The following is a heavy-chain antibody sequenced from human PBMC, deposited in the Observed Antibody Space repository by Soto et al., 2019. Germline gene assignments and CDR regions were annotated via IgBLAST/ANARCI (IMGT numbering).Heavy chain of an antibody. V-gene: IGHV1-18*01. J-gene: IGHJ6*02. CDR2: ISAYNGNT. Sequence: QVQLVQSGAEVKKPGASVKVSCKASGYTFTSYGISWVRQAPGQGREWMGWISAYNGNTNYAQKLQGRVTMTTDTSTSTAYMELRSLRSDDTAVYYGARAEVMGSERYYYYGMDVWGQGTTVTVSS. CDR1: GYTFTSYG. CDR3: ARAEVMGSERYYYYGMDV. D-gene: IGHD2-8*01.